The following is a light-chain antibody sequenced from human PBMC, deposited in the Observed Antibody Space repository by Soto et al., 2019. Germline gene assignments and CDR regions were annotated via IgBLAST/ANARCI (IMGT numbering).Light chain of an antibody. CDR2: ENT. CDR3: QSYDSRLSVI. Sequence: QLVLTQPPSVSGAPGQRVTISCSGSSSNIGAGYDVHWYQQLPGTTPKLLIFENTNRPSGVPDRFSGSKSGTSASLAITGLQAGDEADYYCQSYDSRLSVIFGGGTKLTVL. V-gene: IGLV1-40*01. CDR1: SSNIGAGYD. J-gene: IGLJ2*01.